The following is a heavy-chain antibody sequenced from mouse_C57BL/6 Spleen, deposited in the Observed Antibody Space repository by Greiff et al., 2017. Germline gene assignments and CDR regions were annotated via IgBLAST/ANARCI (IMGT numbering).Heavy chain of an antibody. Sequence: EVQLQQSGPELVKPGASVKISCKASGYTFTDYYMNWVKQSHGKSLEWIGDINPNNGGTSYNQKFKGKATLTVDKSSSTAYMERRSLTSEDSAVYYCARRVYDYLFAYWGQGTLVTVSA. J-gene: IGHJ3*01. CDR2: INPNNGGT. CDR1: GYTFTDYY. D-gene: IGHD2-4*01. CDR3: ARRVYDYLFAY. V-gene: IGHV1-26*01.